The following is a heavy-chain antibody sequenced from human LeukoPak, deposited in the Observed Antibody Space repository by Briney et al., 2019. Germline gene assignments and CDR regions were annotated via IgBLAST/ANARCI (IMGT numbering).Heavy chain of an antibody. D-gene: IGHD2/OR15-2a*01. CDR2: IHYSGGT. Sequence: SETLSLTWTVSGGSITSYHWGCIRQPPGKGLELMGCIHYSGGTNYNPSLRSRLTISIDSSKNQFSLTLNSATAADTAVYYCARLGTTFDAFDLWGQGTMITVSS. V-gene: IGHV4-59*13. CDR3: ARLGTTFDAFDL. J-gene: IGHJ3*01. CDR1: GGSITSYH.